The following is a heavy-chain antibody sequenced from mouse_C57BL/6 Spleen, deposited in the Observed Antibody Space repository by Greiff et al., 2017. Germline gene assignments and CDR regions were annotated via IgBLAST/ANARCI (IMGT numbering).Heavy chain of an antibody. J-gene: IGHJ3*01. V-gene: IGHV5-17*01. CDR2: ISSGSSTI. CDR3: AQTAQATWFAY. CDR1: GFTFSDYG. Sequence: VKVVESGGGLVKPGGSLKLSCAASGFTFSDYGMHWVRQAPEKGLEWVAYISSGSSTIYYADTVKGRFTISRDSAKNTLFLQMTSLRSEDTAMYYCAQTAQATWFAYWGQGTLVTVSA. D-gene: IGHD3-2*02.